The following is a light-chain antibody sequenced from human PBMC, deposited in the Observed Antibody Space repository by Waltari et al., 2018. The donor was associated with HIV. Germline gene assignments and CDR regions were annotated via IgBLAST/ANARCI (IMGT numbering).Light chain of an antibody. J-gene: IGKJ4*01. CDR2: WAS. CDR3: QQYFNAPIT. CDR1: RSILYNSNNKNY. V-gene: IGKV4-1*01. Sequence: DIVMTQSPDSLALSLGERATINCKSSRSILYNSNNKNYLAWYQQKPGQPPQLLIYWASTREFGVPDRFSGSGSGTNVTRTISSLQTEDVAVYYCQQYFNAPITFGGGTRVEI.